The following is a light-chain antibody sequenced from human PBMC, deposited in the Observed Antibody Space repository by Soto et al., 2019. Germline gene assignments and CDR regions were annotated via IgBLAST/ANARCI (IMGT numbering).Light chain of an antibody. CDR3: QQYNSYST. CDR2: PAS. CDR1: QGISSS. V-gene: IGKV1-9*01. J-gene: IGKJ1*01. Sequence: IQLTQSPSSLSASIGDRVTITCRASQGISSSLAWYQQKPGKAPKLLIYPASTLQSGVPSKFSGSGSGTEFTLTISSLQPDDFATYYCQQYNSYSTFGQGTKVDI.